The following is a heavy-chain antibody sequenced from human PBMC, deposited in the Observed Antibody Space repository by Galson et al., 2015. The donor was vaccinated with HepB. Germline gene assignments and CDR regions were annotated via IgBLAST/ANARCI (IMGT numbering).Heavy chain of an antibody. D-gene: IGHD3-3*01. J-gene: IGHJ3*02. CDR2: IIPIFGAA. CDR1: GGTFSSYA. Sequence: SVKVSCKASGGTFSSYAISWVRQAPGQGLEWMGGIIPIFGAANYAQKFQGRVTITADESTSTAYMELSSLRSEDTAVYYCARDRITIFGVVTNDAFDIWGQGTMVTVSS. CDR3: ARDRITIFGVVTNDAFDI. V-gene: IGHV1-69*13.